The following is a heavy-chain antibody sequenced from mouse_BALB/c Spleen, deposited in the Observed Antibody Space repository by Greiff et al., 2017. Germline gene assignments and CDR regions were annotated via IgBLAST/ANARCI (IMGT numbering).Heavy chain of an antibody. CDR2: INPSSGYT. V-gene: IGHV1-4*02. J-gene: IGHJ3*01. CDR1: GYTFTSYT. CDR3: AREKIDAY. Sequence: VKLQESAAELARPGASVKMSCKASGYTFTSYTMHWVKQRPGQGLEWIGYINPSSGYTEYNQKFKDKTTLTADKSSSTAYMQLSSLTSEDSAVYYCAREKIDAYWGQGTLVTVSA.